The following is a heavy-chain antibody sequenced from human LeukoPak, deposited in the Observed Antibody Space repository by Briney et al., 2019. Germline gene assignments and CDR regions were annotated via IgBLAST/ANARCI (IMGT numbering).Heavy chain of an antibody. Sequence: ASVKVSCKASGYTFTGYYMHWVRQAPGQGLEWMGWINPNSGGTNYAQKFQGRVTMTRDTSISTAYMELSRPRSDDTAVYYCARGPMGDDYYDSSGYYSNYFDYWGQGTLVTVSS. CDR3: ARGPMGDDYYDSSGYYSNYFDY. CDR1: GYTFTGYY. CDR2: INPNSGGT. V-gene: IGHV1-2*02. J-gene: IGHJ4*02. D-gene: IGHD3-22*01.